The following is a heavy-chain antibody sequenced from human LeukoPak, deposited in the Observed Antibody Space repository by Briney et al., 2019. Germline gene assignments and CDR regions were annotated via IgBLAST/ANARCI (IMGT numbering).Heavy chain of an antibody. J-gene: IGHJ3*02. CDR2: ISSSSSTI. Sequence: GGSLRLSCAASGFTFSSYSMNWVRQAPGKGLGWVSYISSSSSTIYYADSVKGRFTISRDNAKNSLYLQMNSLRDEDTAVYYCARFSTVTTGDAFDIWGQGTMVTVSS. CDR3: ARFSTVTTGDAFDI. V-gene: IGHV3-48*02. D-gene: IGHD4-17*01. CDR1: GFTFSSYS.